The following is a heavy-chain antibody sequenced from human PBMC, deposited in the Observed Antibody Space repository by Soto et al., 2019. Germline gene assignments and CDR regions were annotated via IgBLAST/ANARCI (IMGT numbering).Heavy chain of an antibody. CDR1: GFSLSTSGVR. D-gene: IGHD2-21*02. CDR3: IQSRCGGDCLQSYASHYYYGMDV. J-gene: IGHJ6*02. Sequence: QITLKESGPTLVKPTQTLTLTCTFSGFSLSTSGVRVGWIRQPPGKALEWLALIYWDDDKRYSPSLRSRLTISKDTSKNQVVLTMTNMDPVDTATYYCIQSRCGGDCLQSYASHYYYGMDVWGQGTTVTVSS. V-gene: IGHV2-5*02. CDR2: IYWDDDK.